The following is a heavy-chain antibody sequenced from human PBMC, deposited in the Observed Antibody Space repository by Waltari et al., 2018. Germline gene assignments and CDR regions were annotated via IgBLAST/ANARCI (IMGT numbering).Heavy chain of an antibody. CDR1: GYTFTYRY. V-gene: IGHV1-45*02. CDR3: ARVGDSSGDDAVDI. CDR2: STPFKGNT. Sequence: QMQLVQSGAEVKKTGSSVKVSCKASGYTFTYRYLHWVRQAPGQAREWMGWSTPFKGNTNYAQKFEDRGTITRDRAMSTAYMELSSLRSEDTAMYYCARVGDSSGDDAVDIWGQGTMVTVSS. J-gene: IGHJ3*02. D-gene: IGHD3-22*01.